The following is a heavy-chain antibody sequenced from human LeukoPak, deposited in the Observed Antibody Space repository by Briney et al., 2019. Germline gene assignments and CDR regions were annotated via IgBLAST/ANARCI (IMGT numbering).Heavy chain of an antibody. CDR2: MNPNSGNT. Sequence: ASVKVSCKASGYTFTSYDINWVRQATGQGLEWMGWMNPNSGNTGYAQKFQGRVTITRNTSISTAYMELRSLRSDDTAVYYCARERGIAAAFDPWGQGTLVTVSS. CDR3: ARERGIAAAFDP. D-gene: IGHD6-13*01. J-gene: IGHJ5*02. V-gene: IGHV1-8*03. CDR1: GYTFTSYD.